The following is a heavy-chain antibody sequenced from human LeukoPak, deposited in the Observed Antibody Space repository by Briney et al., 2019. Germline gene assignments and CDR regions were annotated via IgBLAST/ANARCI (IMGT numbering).Heavy chain of an antibody. J-gene: IGHJ6*02. CDR1: GFTFSSYA. Sequence: GGSLRLSCAASGFTFSSYAMSWVRQAPGKGLEWVSAISGSGGSTYCADSVKGRFTISRDNSKNTLYLQMNSLRAEDTAVYYCATPANIVVVTAILYYYYGMDVWGQGTTVTVSS. V-gene: IGHV3-23*01. CDR3: ATPANIVVVTAILYYYYGMDV. CDR2: ISGSGGST. D-gene: IGHD2-21*02.